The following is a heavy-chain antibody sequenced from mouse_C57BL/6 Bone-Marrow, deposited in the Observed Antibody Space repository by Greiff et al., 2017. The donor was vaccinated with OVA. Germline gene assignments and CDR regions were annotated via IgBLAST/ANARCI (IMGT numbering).Heavy chain of an antibody. CDR2: INPNNGGT. Sequence: EVQLQQSGPELVKPGASVKISCKASGYTFTDYYMNWVKQSHGKSLEWIGDINPNNGGTSYNQKFKGKATLTVDKSSSTAYMELRSLTSEDSAVYYCARGRGYGNYPAWFAYWGQGTLVTVSA. D-gene: IGHD2-1*01. CDR1: GYTFTDYY. J-gene: IGHJ3*01. CDR3: ARGRGYGNYPAWFAY. V-gene: IGHV1-26*01.